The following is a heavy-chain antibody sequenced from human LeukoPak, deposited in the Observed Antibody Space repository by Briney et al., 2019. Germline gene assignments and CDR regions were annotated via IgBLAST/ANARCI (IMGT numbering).Heavy chain of an antibody. CDR1: GFTFSSYA. CDR2: ISGRGGST. D-gene: IGHD4-17*01. Sequence: GGSLRLSCAASGFTFSSYAMSWVRQAPGKGLEWVSAISGRGGSTYYADSVKGRFTISRDNSKNTLYLQMNSLRAEDTAVYYCAKDLDDYGDYEYYFDYWGQGTLVTVSS. V-gene: IGHV3-23*01. CDR3: AKDLDDYGDYEYYFDY. J-gene: IGHJ4*02.